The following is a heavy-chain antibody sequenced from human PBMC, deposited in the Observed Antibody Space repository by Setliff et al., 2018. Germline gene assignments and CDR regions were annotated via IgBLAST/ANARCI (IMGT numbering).Heavy chain of an antibody. CDR3: AGGRRYDYGWDFDY. Sequence: PSETLSLTCTVSGYSISSGHYWGWIRQPPGKGLEWIGSISHSGSTYYNPSLRSRVTISLDTSKNKFSPKLTSVTAADTAVYYCAGGRRYDYGWDFDYWGQGTLVTVSS. J-gene: IGHJ4*02. CDR2: ISHSGST. V-gene: IGHV4-38-2*02. D-gene: IGHD4-17*01. CDR1: GYSISSGHY.